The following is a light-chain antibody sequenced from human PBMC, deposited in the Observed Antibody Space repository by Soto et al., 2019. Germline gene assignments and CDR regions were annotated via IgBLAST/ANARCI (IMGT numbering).Light chain of an antibody. J-gene: IGLJ3*02. CDR1: RSNIKSNT. V-gene: IGLV1-44*01. CDR3: AAWDDSLNGWV. CDR2: TNN. Sequence: QSVLTQPPSASGTPGQRVTISCSGSRSNIKSNTVNWYQQLPGTAPKLLIFTNNQWPSGVPDRFSGSKSGTSASLAISGLQSGDEADYYCAAWDDSLNGWVFGGGTKVTVL.